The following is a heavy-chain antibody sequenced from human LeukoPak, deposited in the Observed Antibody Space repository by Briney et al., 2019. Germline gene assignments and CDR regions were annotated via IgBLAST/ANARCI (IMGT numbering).Heavy chain of an antibody. CDR1: GFTFSSYW. D-gene: IGHD3-3*01. V-gene: IGHV3-7*01. J-gene: IGHJ6*02. CDR3: ARDRKGVYDFWSGPPYYYGMDV. CDR2: IKQDGSEK. Sequence: GGSLRLSCAASGFTFSSYWMSWVRQAPGNGLEWVANIKQDGSEKYYVDSVKGRFTISRDNAKNSLYLQMNSLRAEDTAVYYCARDRKGVYDFWSGPPYYYGMDVWGQGTTVTVSS.